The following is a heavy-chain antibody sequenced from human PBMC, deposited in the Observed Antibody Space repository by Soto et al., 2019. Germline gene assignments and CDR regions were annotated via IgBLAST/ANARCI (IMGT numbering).Heavy chain of an antibody. D-gene: IGHD1-26*01. CDR3: AKAGGSGSVSGSPASP. V-gene: IGHV3-30*18. J-gene: IGHJ5*02. Sequence: PGGSLRLSCGACGVTFRSYGMHWVRQAPGKGVEWVALISYDGSNKYYADSVKGRFTISRDNSNNTLYLQMNSLAPEDTTVHSSAKAGGSGSVSGSPASPWGPGTLVTVSS. CDR1: GVTFRSYG. CDR2: ISYDGSNK.